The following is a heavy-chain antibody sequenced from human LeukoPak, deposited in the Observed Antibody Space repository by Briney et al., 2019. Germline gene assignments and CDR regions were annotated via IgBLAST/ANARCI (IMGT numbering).Heavy chain of an antibody. CDR2: ISAYNGNT. J-gene: IGHJ2*01. V-gene: IGHV1-18*01. CDR3: ARVVAVADRFHRYFAL. Sequence: ASVKVSCKASGYTFTSYGISWVRQAPGQGLEWMGWISAYNGNTNYAQKLQGRVTMTTDTSTSTAYMELRSLRSDDTAVYYCARVVAVADRFHRYFALWGRGTLVTVSS. CDR1: GYTFTSYG. D-gene: IGHD6-19*01.